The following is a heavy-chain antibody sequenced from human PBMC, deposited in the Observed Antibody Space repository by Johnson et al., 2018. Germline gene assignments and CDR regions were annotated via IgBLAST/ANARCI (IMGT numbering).Heavy chain of an antibody. CDR3: ASDHSALTSSYFPQ. V-gene: IGHV3-33*01. CDR1: GFTFRSYA. D-gene: IGHD3-9*01. Sequence: QVQLVESGGGVVQPGRSLRLSCAASGFTFRSYAMHWVRQAPGKGLEWVAVIWHDGSNKVYADSVKGRFTVPRDNSKNTLHLQMNSLRADDPALYYCASDHSALTSSYFPQWGQGTLVSVSS. CDR2: IWHDGSNK. J-gene: IGHJ1*01.